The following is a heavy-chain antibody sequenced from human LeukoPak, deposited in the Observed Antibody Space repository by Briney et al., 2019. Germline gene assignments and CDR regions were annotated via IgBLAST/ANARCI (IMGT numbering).Heavy chain of an antibody. CDR3: ARVSGSYPTFDY. D-gene: IGHD1-26*01. CDR2: ISYDGSNK. V-gene: IGHV3-30-3*01. Sequence: GRSLRLSCAASGFTFSSYVMHWVRQAPGKGLEWVAVISYDGSNKYCADSVKDRFTISRDNSKNTLYLQMNSLRPEDTAVYYCARVSGSYPTFDYWGQGTLVTVSS. J-gene: IGHJ4*02. CDR1: GFTFSSYV.